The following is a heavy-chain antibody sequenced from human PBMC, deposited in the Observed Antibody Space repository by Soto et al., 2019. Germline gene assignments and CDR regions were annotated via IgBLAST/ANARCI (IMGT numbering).Heavy chain of an antibody. D-gene: IGHD1-1*01. CDR2: IYWDDE. J-gene: IGHJ5*02. CDR1: GFSLSSSGVG. CDR3: ARNNYLNNCFDP. Sequence: QITLKESGPPLVKPTQTLTLTCTFSGFSLSSSGVGVGWIRQPPGKALEWLALIYWDDERYRASLKSRLTITKDTYKNQVVLTMTNMDPVDTGTYYCARNNYLNNCFDPWGQGTLVTVSS. V-gene: IGHV2-5*02.